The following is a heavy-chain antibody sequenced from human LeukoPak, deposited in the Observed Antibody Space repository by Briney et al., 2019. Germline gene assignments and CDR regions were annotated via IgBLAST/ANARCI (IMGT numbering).Heavy chain of an antibody. CDR3: ARDGAVTNARYFDY. CDR2: ISSSSSYI. D-gene: IGHD4-17*01. V-gene: IGHV3-21*01. CDR1: GFTFSTYS. Sequence: PGGSLRLSCVDSGFTFSTYSMNWVRQAPGKGLEWVSSISSSSSYIYYGDSVKGRFTISRDNAKNSLYLQMNSLRAEDTAVYYRARDGAVTNARYFDYWGQGTLVTVSS. J-gene: IGHJ4*02.